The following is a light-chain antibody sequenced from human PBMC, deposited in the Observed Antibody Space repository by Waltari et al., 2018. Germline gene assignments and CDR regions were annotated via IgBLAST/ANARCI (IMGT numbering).Light chain of an antibody. V-gene: IGKV4-1*01. CDR1: QSVLYSPHNKNF. J-gene: IGKJ1*01. Sequence: DIVLTQSPDSLAVSLGERATIHCKSRQSVLYSPHNKNFLTWYQHKPGQPPKVLINWASTRESGVPDRFSGSGSGTDFTLTISSLQAEDVAVYYCQQYYSLPTFGQGTKVEIK. CDR2: WAS. CDR3: QQYYSLPT.